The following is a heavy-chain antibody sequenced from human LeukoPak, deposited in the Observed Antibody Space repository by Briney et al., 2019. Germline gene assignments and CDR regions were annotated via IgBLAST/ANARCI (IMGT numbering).Heavy chain of an antibody. D-gene: IGHD3-10*01. CDR1: GVTFSSYS. Sequence: GGSLRLSFAASGVTFSSYSMNWVRQAPREGPEWVSSISSSSSYIYYADSVKGRFTISRDNAKNSLYLQMNSLRAEDTAVYYCAKDLHYGSADYWGQGTLVTVSS. V-gene: IGHV3-21*01. J-gene: IGHJ4*02. CDR3: AKDLHYGSADY. CDR2: ISSSSSYI.